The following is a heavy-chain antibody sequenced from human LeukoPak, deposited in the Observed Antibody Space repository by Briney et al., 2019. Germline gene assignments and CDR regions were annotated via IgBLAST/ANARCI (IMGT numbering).Heavy chain of an antibody. D-gene: IGHD4-23*01. Sequence: ASVKVSCKASGYTSTGYYMHWVRQAPGQGLEWMGWINPNSGGTNYAQKFQGRVTMTRDTSISTAYMELSRLRSDDTAVYYCARDQDYGGTSDYWGQGTLVTVSS. CDR3: ARDQDYGGTSDY. V-gene: IGHV1-2*02. CDR1: GYTSTGYY. CDR2: INPNSGGT. J-gene: IGHJ4*02.